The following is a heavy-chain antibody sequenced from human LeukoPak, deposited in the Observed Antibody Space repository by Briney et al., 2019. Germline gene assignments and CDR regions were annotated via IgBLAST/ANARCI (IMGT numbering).Heavy chain of an antibody. CDR2: ISAYNGNT. Sequence: ASVKVSCKASGYTFTSYGISWVRQAPGQGLEWMGWISAYNGNTNYAQKLQGRVTMTTDTSTSTAYMELRSLRSDDTAVYYCARDRNPIYSSSTYSIDYWGQGTLVTVSS. D-gene: IGHD6-13*01. V-gene: IGHV1-18*01. CDR3: ARDRNPIYSSSTYSIDY. CDR1: GYTFTSYG. J-gene: IGHJ4*02.